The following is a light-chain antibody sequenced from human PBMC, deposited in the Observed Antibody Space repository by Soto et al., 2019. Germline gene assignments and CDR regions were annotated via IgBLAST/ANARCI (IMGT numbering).Light chain of an antibody. CDR1: SSNIGAGYD. Sequence: QSVLTQPPSVSGAPGQRVTISCTGSSSNIGAGYDVHWYQQLPGTAPKLLIFGNTNRPSGVPDRFSGSKSGTSASLAITGLQAEDEAAYYCQSQDTSLSAVVFGGGTKLTVL. V-gene: IGLV1-40*01. J-gene: IGLJ2*01. CDR3: QSQDTSLSAVV. CDR2: GNT.